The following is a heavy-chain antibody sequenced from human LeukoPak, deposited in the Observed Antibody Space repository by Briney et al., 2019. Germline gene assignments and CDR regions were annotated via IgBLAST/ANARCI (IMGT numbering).Heavy chain of an antibody. CDR2: INHSGST. V-gene: IGHV4-34*01. J-gene: IGHJ6*03. D-gene: IGHD3-3*01. CDR3: ARVAPTYDFWSGYPFYYYYYYMDV. Sequence: SETLSLTCTVSGGSISSYYWSWIRQPPGKGLEWIGEINHSGSTNYNPSLKSRVTISVDTSKNQFSLKLSSVTAADTAVYYCARVAPTYDFWSGYPFYYYYYYMDVWGKGTTVTVSS. CDR1: GGSISSYY.